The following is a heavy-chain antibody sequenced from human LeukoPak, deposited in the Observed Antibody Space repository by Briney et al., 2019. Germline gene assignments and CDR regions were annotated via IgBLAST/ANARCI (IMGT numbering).Heavy chain of an antibody. CDR3: ARDLPYYDSSGYSIIDAFDI. CDR2: IHYSGST. J-gene: IGHJ3*02. CDR1: GGSISSYY. Sequence: PSETLSLTCIVSGGSISSYYWSWIRQPPGKGLEWIGYIHYSGSTNYNPTLKSRVTISVDTSKNKFSLKLSSVTAADTAVYYCARDLPYYDSSGYSIIDAFDIWGQGTMVTVSS. D-gene: IGHD3-22*01. V-gene: IGHV4-59*01.